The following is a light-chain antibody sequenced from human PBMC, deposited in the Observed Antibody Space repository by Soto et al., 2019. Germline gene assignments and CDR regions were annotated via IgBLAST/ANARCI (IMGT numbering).Light chain of an antibody. Sequence: EIVLTQSPATLSLSPGERATLSCRASQSVSSYLAWYQQKPGQAPRLLIYDASNRATGIPARFSGSGSGTDSTLTISSLAPEDFALYYCQQRNNSPRPFGQGTKLEIK. V-gene: IGKV3-11*01. CDR2: DAS. CDR3: QQRNNSPRP. CDR1: QSVSSY. J-gene: IGKJ2*01.